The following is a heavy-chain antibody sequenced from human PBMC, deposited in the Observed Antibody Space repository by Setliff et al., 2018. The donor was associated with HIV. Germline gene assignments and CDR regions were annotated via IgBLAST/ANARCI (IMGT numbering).Heavy chain of an antibody. J-gene: IGHJ4*02. CDR1: GGTFSSYG. CDR2: MTPNSGDT. V-gene: IGHV1-8*02. CDR3: ARAVGALDSSGYISYYFDL. Sequence: ASVKVSCKASGGTFSSYGITWVRQAPGQGLGWMAWMTPNSGDTGHAQRFQGRVTMTRNTSIHTAYLELNSLKSEDTAVYYCARAVGALDSSGYISYYFDLWGQGTLVTVSS. D-gene: IGHD3-22*01.